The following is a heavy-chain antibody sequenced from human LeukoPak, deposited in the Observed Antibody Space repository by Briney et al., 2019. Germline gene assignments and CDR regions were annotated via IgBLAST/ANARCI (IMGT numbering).Heavy chain of an antibody. CDR3: ATGRRGYSGYDYGY. V-gene: IGHV4-59*10. D-gene: IGHD5-12*01. CDR1: GGSISSYY. J-gene: IGHJ4*02. Sequence: SETLSLTCAVYGGSISSYYWSWIRQPAGKGLEWIGRIYTSGSTNYNPSLKSRVTMSVDTSKNQFSLKLSSVTAADTAVYYCATGRRGYSGYDYGYWGQGTLVTVSS. CDR2: IYTSGST.